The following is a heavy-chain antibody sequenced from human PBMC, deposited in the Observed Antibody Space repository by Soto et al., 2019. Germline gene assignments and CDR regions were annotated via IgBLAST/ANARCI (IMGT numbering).Heavy chain of an antibody. D-gene: IGHD5-12*01. CDR3: ARTAFTSGYDIFDY. J-gene: IGHJ4*02. CDR2: IYYSGST. CDR1: GGSISSYY. V-gene: IGHV4-59*01. Sequence: SETLSLTCTVSGGSISSYYWSWIRQPPGKGLEWIGYIYYSGSTNYNPSLKSRVTISVDTSKNQFSLKLSSVTAADTAVYYCARTAFTSGYDIFDYWGQGTLVTVS.